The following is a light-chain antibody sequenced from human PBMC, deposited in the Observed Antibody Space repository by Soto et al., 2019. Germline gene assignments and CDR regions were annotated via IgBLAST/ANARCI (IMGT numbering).Light chain of an antibody. V-gene: IGLV2-8*01. CDR3: SSFAGTNYFV. CDR1: TSDIGAYNY. J-gene: IGLJ1*01. CDR2: EVT. Sequence: QSVLTQPPSASGSPGQSVTISCTGTTSDIGAYNYVSWYQQRPGKAPKLIIYEVTRRPSGVPDRIFGSKSYTTASLTVSGFKAEDEADYYCSSFAGTNYFVFGTGTKLTVL.